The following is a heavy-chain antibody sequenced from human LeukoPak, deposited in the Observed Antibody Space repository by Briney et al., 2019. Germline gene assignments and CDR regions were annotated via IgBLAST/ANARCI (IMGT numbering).Heavy chain of an antibody. Sequence: SETLSLTCTVSGGSISSGGYYWSWIRQHPGKGLEWIGYIYYSGSTYYNPSLKSRVTIPVDTSKNQFSLKLSSVTAADTAVYYCARVWGSGSSDYWGQGTLVTVSS. CDR1: GGSISSGGYY. D-gene: IGHD3-10*01. J-gene: IGHJ4*02. CDR3: ARVWGSGSSDY. V-gene: IGHV4-31*03. CDR2: IYYSGST.